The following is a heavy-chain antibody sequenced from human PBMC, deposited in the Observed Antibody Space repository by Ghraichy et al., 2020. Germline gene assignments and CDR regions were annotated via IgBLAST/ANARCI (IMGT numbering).Heavy chain of an antibody. D-gene: IGHD6-19*01. CDR1: GGSMSSSF. Sequence: SETLSLTCSVSGGSMSSSFWGWIRQPPGKGLEWIGYVYFNGSTKYSPSLKSRVTISVDTPKNQFSLKLSSVTAADTAVYFCARYRSGWYGVFDYWGQGALVTVSS. CDR3: ARYRSGWYGVFDY. J-gene: IGHJ4*02. CDR2: VYFNGST. V-gene: IGHV4-59*01.